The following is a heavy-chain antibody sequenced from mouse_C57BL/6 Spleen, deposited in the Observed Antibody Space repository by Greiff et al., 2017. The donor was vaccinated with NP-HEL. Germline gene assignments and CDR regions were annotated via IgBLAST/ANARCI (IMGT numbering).Heavy chain of an antibody. Sequence: VQLKQSGAELVRPGASVKLSCTASGFNIKDYYMHWVKQRPEQGLEWIGRIDPEDGDTEYAPKFQGKATMTADTSSNTAYLQLSSLTSEDTAVYYCTRYYGSRYYFDYWGQGTTLTVSS. CDR3: TRYYGSRYYFDY. J-gene: IGHJ2*01. CDR1: GFNIKDYY. V-gene: IGHV14-1*01. CDR2: IDPEDGDT. D-gene: IGHD1-1*01.